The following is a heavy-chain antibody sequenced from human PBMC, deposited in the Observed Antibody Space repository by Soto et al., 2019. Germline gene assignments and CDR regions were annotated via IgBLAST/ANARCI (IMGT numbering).Heavy chain of an antibody. CDR1: GGSFSGYY. Sequence: QVQLQQWGAGLLKPSETLSLTCAVYGGSFSGYYWSWIRQPPGKGLEWIGEINHSGSTNYNPSLKRRVTISVDTSKNQFSLKLSSVTAADTAVYYCAREGIAAAGTIDYWGQGTLVTVSS. V-gene: IGHV4-34*01. CDR3: AREGIAAAGTIDY. J-gene: IGHJ4*02. CDR2: INHSGST. D-gene: IGHD6-13*01.